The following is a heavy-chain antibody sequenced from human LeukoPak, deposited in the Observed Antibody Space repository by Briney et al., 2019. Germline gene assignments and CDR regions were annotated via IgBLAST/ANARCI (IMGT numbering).Heavy chain of an antibody. CDR1: GFTFSSYA. V-gene: IGHV3-74*01. D-gene: IGHD5-24*01. CDR2: INSDGSST. J-gene: IGHJ6*02. CDR3: ARDLPEDGYNTYGMDV. Sequence: GGSLRLSCAASGFTFSSYAMSWVRQAPGEGLVWVSRINSDGSSTSYADSVKGRFTISRDNAKNTLYLQMNSLRAEDTAVYYCARDLPEDGYNTYGMDVWGQGTTVTVSS.